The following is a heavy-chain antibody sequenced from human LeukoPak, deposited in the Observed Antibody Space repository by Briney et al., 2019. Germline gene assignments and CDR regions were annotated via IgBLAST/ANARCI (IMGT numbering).Heavy chain of an antibody. V-gene: IGHV4-34*01. J-gene: IGHJ4*02. CDR3: ARTRRLNWGLVDY. D-gene: IGHD7-27*01. Sequence: PSETLSLTCAVYGGSFSGYYWSWIRQPPGKGLEWIGEINHSGSTNYNPSHKSRVTISEDTSKNQFSLKLSSVTAADTAVYYCARTRRLNWGLVDYWGQGTLVTVSS. CDR2: INHSGST. CDR1: GGSFSGYY.